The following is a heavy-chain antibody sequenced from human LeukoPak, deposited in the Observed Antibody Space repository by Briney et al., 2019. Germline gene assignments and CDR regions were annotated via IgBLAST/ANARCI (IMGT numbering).Heavy chain of an antibody. Sequence: SGTLSLTCAVSGGSISSSNWWSWVRQPPGKGLEWIGEIYHSGSTNYNPSLKSRVTISVDKSKNQFSLKLSSVTAADTAVYYCARTNYGSGSYYIAPAFDIWGQGTMVTVSS. CDR2: IYHSGST. D-gene: IGHD3-10*01. V-gene: IGHV4-4*02. J-gene: IGHJ3*02. CDR3: ARTNYGSGSYYIAPAFDI. CDR1: GGSISSSNW.